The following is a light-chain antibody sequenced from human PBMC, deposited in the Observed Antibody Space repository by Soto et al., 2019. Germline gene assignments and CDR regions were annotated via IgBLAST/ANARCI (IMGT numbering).Light chain of an antibody. CDR1: QSVSSY. J-gene: IGKJ1*01. V-gene: IGKV3-11*01. CDR2: DAS. CDR3: QQRSSWWT. Sequence: EIVLTQSPATLSLSPGERATLSCRASQSVSSYLAWYQQKPGQAPRLLIYDASNRATGIPARFSGSGSGTDFTLIISSLEPEDFAVYYCQQRSSWWTFGQGTKEEIK.